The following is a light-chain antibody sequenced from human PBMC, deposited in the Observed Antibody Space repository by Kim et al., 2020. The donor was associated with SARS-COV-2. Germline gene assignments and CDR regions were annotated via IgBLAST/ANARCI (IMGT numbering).Light chain of an antibody. Sequence: QSALTQPASVSGSPGQSITISCTGTSSDAGAYNYVSWYQQHPGKAPKLMIYDVSNRPSGVSNRFSGSKSGNTASLTISGLQAGDEADYYCCSYTTSNTQVFGTGTKVTVL. J-gene: IGLJ1*01. V-gene: IGLV2-14*03. CDR2: DVS. CDR1: SSDAGAYNY. CDR3: CSYTTSNTQV.